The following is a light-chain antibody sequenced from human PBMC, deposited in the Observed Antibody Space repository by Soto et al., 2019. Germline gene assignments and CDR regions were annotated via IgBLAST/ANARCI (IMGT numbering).Light chain of an antibody. CDR1: QGIDRY. CDR2: DAS. V-gene: IGKV1-33*01. J-gene: IGKJ3*01. Sequence: DIQMTQSPSSLSASVGDRVTITCRASQGIDRYLNWYQHKPGKAPKLLIYDASRWETGVPLRFSGDGYGTDFTLIIHSLQPEDTATYYWQQYASLASFGPGTKVDL. CDR3: QQYASLAS.